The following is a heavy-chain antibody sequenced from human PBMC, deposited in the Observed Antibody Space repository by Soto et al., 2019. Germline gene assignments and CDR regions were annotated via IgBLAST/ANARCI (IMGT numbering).Heavy chain of an antibody. CDR2: TYHSGST. D-gene: IGHD6-6*01. J-gene: IGHJ5*02. CDR1: GGSISSSNW. Sequence: SETLSLTCAVSGGSISSSNWWSWVRQPPGKGLEWIGETYHSGSTNYNPSLKSRVTISVDKSKNQFSLKLSSVTAADTAVYYCASRPIAARWWFDPWGQGTLVTVSS. CDR3: ASRPIAARWWFDP. V-gene: IGHV4-4*02.